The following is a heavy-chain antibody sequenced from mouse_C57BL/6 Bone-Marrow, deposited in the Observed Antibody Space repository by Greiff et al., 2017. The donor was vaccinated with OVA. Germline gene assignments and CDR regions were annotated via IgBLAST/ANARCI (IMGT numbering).Heavy chain of an antibody. CDR2: IYPRSGNT. J-gene: IGHJ1*03. CDR1: GYTFTSYG. V-gene: IGHV1-81*01. Sequence: QVQLKESGAELARPGASVKLSCKASGYTFTSYGISWVKQRPGQGLAWIGEIYPRSGNTYYNEKFKGKATLTADKSSSTAYMELLRLTSEDSAVYFCARCCYYWYFDVWGTGTTVTVSS. CDR3: ARCCYYWYFDV.